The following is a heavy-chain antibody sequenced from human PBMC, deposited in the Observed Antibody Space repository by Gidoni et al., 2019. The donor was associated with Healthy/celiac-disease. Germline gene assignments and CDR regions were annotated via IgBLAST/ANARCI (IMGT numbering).Heavy chain of an antibody. Sequence: QVQLQESGPGLVKPSETLSLTCTVSGGSISSYYWSWIRQPAGKGLEWIGRIYTSGSTNYHPSLKSRVTMSVDTSKNQFSLKLSAVTAADTAVYYCARDDYYDSSGPLDYWGQGTLVTVSS. CDR3: ARDDYYDSSGPLDY. CDR2: IYTSGST. V-gene: IGHV4-4*07. CDR1: GGSISSYY. J-gene: IGHJ4*02. D-gene: IGHD3-22*01.